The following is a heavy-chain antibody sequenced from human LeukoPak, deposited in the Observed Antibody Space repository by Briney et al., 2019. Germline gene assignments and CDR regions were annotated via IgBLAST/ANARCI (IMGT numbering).Heavy chain of an antibody. CDR2: IKSDGSEK. Sequence: GGSLRLSCAASGFIFSNYGMHWVRQTPGMGLGWVTFIKSDGSEKDYADSVKGRFTISRDNSKSTLYLQMNSLRADDMALYHCVKEVSFGEVGGDIWGQGTLVTVSS. V-gene: IGHV3-30*02. CDR3: VKEVSFGEVGGDI. J-gene: IGHJ4*02. D-gene: IGHD3-16*01. CDR1: GFIFSNYG.